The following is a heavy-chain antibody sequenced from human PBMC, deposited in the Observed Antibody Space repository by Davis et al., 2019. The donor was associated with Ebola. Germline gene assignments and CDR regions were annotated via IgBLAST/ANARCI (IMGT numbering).Heavy chain of an antibody. CDR2: INPSGGST. D-gene: IGHD2-2*01. CDR1: GYTFTSYY. V-gene: IGHV1-46*01. J-gene: IGHJ4*02. CDR3: AIRPTLYCSSTSCYYFDY. Sequence: ASVKVSCKASGYTFTSYYMHWVRQAPGQGLEWMGIINPSGGSTSYAQKFQGRVTMTRDTSTSTVYMELSSLRSEDTAVYYCAIRPTLYCSSTSCYYFDYWGQGTLVTVSS.